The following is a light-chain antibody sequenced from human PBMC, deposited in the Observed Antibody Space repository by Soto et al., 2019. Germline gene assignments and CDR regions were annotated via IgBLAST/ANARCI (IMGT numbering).Light chain of an antibody. J-gene: IGKJ4*01. CDR2: GAS. Sequence: EIVLTQSPGTLSLSPGERATLSCRASQSVSSSSLAWYQQNRGQAPRLLIYGASSRAPGIPDRYGGSGSGTAFPLTISRWEPPGCAVFHLLNDCSLVCTFGSGTMV. CDR3: LNDCSLVCT. CDR1: QSVSSSS. V-gene: IGKV3-20*01.